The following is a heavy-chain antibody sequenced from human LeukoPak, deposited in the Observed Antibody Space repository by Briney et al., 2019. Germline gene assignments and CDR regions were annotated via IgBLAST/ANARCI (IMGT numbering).Heavy chain of an antibody. Sequence: PGGSLRLSCAASGFXVSSSYINWVRQAPGKGLEWVSLIYTGGSTYYADSVKGRFTISRDNTKNTLYLQMNSLRAEDTAVYYCARDLDDWGQGTLVTVSS. V-gene: IGHV3-66*01. CDR1: GFXVSSSY. CDR2: IYTGGST. J-gene: IGHJ4*02. CDR3: ARDLDD.